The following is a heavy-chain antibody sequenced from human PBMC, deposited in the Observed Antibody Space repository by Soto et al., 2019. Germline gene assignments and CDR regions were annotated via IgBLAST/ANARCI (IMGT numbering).Heavy chain of an antibody. CDR1: GVSVNSGNYY. V-gene: IGHV4-61*01. CDR2: IYQSGST. CDR3: VYGTVYHSSGMDV. J-gene: IGHJ3*01. Sequence: PSETLSLTCTVSGVSVNSGNYYWSWIRQTPGKGLEWIGYIYQSGSTRYNPSLKSRVTISLDTSKNQFSLKMSSVTAADTAVYYCVYGTVYHSSGMDVWGQGTMVTVSS. D-gene: IGHD4-17*01.